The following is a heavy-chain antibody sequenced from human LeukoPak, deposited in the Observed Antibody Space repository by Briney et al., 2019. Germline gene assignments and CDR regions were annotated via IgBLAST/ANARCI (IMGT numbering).Heavy chain of an antibody. CDR1: GGSISSSSYY. D-gene: IGHD3-3*01. Sequence: PSETLSLTCTVSGGSISSSSYYWGWIRQPPGKGLEWIGSIYYSGSTYYNPSLKSRVTISVDTSKNQFSLKLSSVTAADTAVYYCARLYEGTDYWGQGTLVTVSS. CDR2: IYYSGST. CDR3: ARLYEGTDY. J-gene: IGHJ4*02. V-gene: IGHV4-39*01.